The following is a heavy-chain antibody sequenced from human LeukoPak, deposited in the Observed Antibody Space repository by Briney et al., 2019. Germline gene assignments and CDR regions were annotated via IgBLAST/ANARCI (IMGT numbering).Heavy chain of an antibody. V-gene: IGHV3-48*02. J-gene: IGHJ4*02. CDR2: ITSSSSGL. CDR1: EFTFSSYS. CDR3: ARDRGRVFDY. D-gene: IGHD3-16*01. Sequence: GSLRLSCAASEFTFSSYSMNWVRQAPGKGLEWVSYITSSSSGLWYADSVKGRFTISRDNAKNSLYLQMSSLRDEDTAVYYCARDRGRVFDYWGQGTLVTVSS.